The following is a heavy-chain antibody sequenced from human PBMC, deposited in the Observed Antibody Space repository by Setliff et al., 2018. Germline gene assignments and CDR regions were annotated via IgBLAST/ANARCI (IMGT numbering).Heavy chain of an antibody. CDR2: IRSKADSYAT. D-gene: IGHD4-17*01. CDR1: GFTFSGSA. V-gene: IGHV3-73*01. Sequence: GGFLRLSCAASGFTFSGSAVYWVRQASGRGLEWVGRIRSKADSYATAYAASVKARFTISRDDSKNTAYLQGNSLKTEDTAVYYCAITMTTGVDFFDYWGQGALVTVSS. J-gene: IGHJ4*02. CDR3: AITMTTGVDFFDY.